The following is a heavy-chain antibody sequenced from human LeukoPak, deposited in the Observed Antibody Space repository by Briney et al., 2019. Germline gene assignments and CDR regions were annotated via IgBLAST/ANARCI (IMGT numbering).Heavy chain of an antibody. D-gene: IGHD3-10*01. Sequence: GGSLRLSCAASGFTFSSYAMSWVRQAPGKGLEWVSAISGSGGSTYYADSVKGRFTISRDNSKSTLYLQMNSLRAEDTAVYYCAASYGSGSYAFPYYYYYYGMDVWGQGTTVTVSS. CDR2: ISGSGGST. J-gene: IGHJ6*02. CDR3: AASYGSGSYAFPYYYYYYGMDV. CDR1: GFTFSSYA. V-gene: IGHV3-23*01.